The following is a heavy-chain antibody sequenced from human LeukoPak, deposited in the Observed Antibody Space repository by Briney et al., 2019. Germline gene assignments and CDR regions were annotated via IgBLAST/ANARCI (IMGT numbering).Heavy chain of an antibody. CDR3: AKASIAGAIGVLDY. Sequence: GGSLRLSCAAFGFTFNNYWMSWVRQAPGKGLEWVANINQDGSGKHYVDSVKGRFTISRDNAKNSLYLQMNSLRAEDTAVYFCAKASIAGAIGVLDYWGQGTLVTVSS. V-gene: IGHV3-7*01. D-gene: IGHD1-26*01. CDR2: INQDGSGK. J-gene: IGHJ4*02. CDR1: GFTFNNYW.